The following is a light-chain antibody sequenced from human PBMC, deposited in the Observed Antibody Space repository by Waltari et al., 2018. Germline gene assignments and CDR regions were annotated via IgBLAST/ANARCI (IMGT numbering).Light chain of an antibody. CDR3: QQYNNWPLT. V-gene: IGKV3-15*01. Sequence: EVVLTQSPAPLSVSPGARATLACRTSRSVTSTLAWYQHKPGPAPRLLLYGSSTRPTGIPARFSGSESGTEFTLTITSLQSEDFAVYYCQQYNNWPLTFGGGTKVEI. J-gene: IGKJ4*01. CDR2: GSS. CDR1: RSVTST.